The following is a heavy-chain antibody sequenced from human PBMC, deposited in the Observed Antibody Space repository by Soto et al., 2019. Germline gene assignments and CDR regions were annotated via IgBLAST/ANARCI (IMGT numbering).Heavy chain of an antibody. CDR1: GFTFSSYG. V-gene: IGHV3-30*18. CDR3: AKSEWELPAQASD. Sequence: GGSLRLSCAASGFTFSSYGMHWVRQAPGKGLEWVAVISYDGSNKYYADSVKGRFTISRDNSKNTLYLQMNSLRAEDTAVYYCAKSEWELPAQASDWGQGTLVTVAS. D-gene: IGHD1-26*01. CDR2: ISYDGSNK. J-gene: IGHJ1*01.